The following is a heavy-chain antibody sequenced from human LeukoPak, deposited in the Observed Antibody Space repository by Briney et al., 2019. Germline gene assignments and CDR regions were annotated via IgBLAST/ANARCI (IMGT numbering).Heavy chain of an antibody. CDR3: ARDGSSGWYWVDY. Sequence: GGSLRLSCAASGFTFSSYGMHWVRQAPGKGLEWVAVIWYDGSNKYYADSVKGRFTISRDNSKNTLYLQMNSLRAEDTAVYYCARDGSSGWYWVDYWGQGNLGSVSS. J-gene: IGHJ4*02. CDR2: IWYDGSNK. V-gene: IGHV3-33*01. CDR1: GFTFSSYG. D-gene: IGHD6-19*01.